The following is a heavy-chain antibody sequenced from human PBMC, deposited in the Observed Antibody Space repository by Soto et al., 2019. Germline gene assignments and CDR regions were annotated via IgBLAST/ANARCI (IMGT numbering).Heavy chain of an antibody. J-gene: IGHJ3*02. V-gene: IGHV5-51*01. CDR3: TSSNVVGAFAI. CDR2: IYPGDSDI. D-gene: IGHD6-6*01. Sequence: GESLKISCEGSGYSFTSYWIAWVRQMSGKGLEWMGIIYPGDSDIRYSPSFQGQVTISADKSISTAYLQWSSLKASDSAMYYCTSSNVVGAFAIWGQGTMVTVSS. CDR1: GYSFTSYW.